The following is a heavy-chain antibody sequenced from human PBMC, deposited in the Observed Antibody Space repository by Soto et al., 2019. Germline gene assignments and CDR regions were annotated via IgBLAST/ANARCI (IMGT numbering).Heavy chain of an antibody. D-gene: IGHD3-22*01. J-gene: IGHJ6*02. CDR1: GYSFTSYW. Sequence: GESLKISCNGSGYSFTSYWIGWVGQMPWKGLEWMGIIYPGDSDTRYSPSFQGQVTISADKSISTAYLQWSSLKASDTAMYYCARSHYYDSSGYSPYYYGMDVWGQGTTVTVSS. V-gene: IGHV5-51*01. CDR3: ARSHYYDSSGYSPYYYGMDV. CDR2: IYPGDSDT.